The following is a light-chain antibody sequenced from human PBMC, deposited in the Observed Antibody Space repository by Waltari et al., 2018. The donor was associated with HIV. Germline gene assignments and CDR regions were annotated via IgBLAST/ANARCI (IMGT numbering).Light chain of an antibody. CDR2: EVT. Sequence: QSALAQPASVSGSPGQSITISCTGTSGDLGTFNYVSWYRHLPGNAPDVIIYEVTPRAPGVSGRFSGSKSGKTASLTISGLHTDDEGDDYCSSYTNSGTRVFAGGTRLTV. CDR1: SGDLGTFNY. V-gene: IGLV2-14*01. CDR3: SSYTNSGTRV. J-gene: IGLJ3*02.